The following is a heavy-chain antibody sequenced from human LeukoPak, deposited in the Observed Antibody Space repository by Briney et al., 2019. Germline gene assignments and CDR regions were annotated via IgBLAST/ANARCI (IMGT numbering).Heavy chain of an antibody. CDR2: ISVYNGNT. CDR3: ARDRGRTVVTPGPFSSED. D-gene: IGHD4-23*01. V-gene: IGHV1-18*01. J-gene: IGHJ4*02. Sequence: ASVKVSCKASGYTFTSYGISWVRQAPGQGLEWMGWISVYNGNTNYAQKLQGRVTMTTDTSTSTAYMELRGLRSDDTAVYYRARDRGRTVVTPGPFSSEDWGQGTLVTVSS. CDR1: GYTFTSYG.